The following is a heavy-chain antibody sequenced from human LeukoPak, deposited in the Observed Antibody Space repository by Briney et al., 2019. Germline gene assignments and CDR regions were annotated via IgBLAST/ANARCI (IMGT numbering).Heavy chain of an antibody. D-gene: IGHD3-3*01. J-gene: IGHJ4*02. CDR2: ISNDGSRK. V-gene: IGHV3-30*03. CDR1: GFTFSRLG. Sequence: GGSLRLSCAPSGFTFSRLGMNWVRQAPGKGLEWVAIISNDGSRKYYAHSVEGRFTISRDNSKNTLYLQMDSLRAEDTAVYYCARDRAWNYFDYWGQGTLVTVSS. CDR3: ARDRAWNYFDY.